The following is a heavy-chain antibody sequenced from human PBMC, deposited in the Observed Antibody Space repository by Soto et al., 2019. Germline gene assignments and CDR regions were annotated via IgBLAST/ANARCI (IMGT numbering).Heavy chain of an antibody. CDR2: IWYDGINK. CDR1: GFTFRNNG. J-gene: IGHJ6*02. V-gene: IGHV3-33*01. D-gene: IGHD2-15*01. Sequence: ESGGGVVQPGRSLRLSCAASGFTFRNNGMHWVRQAPGKGLEWVAVIWYDGINKYYADSVKGRFIISRDNSKNTVYLQMNSLRAEDTAVYYCATDRVQMVDGLDVWGQGTTVTVSS. CDR3: ATDRVQMVDGLDV.